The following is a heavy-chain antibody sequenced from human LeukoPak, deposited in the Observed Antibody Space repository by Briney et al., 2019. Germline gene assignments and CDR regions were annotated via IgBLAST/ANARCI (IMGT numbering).Heavy chain of an antibody. CDR2: ISYDGSNK. CDR3: ARVAPLWDDGAFDI. D-gene: IGHD3-16*01. Sequence: PGGSLRLSCAASGFTFRSYAMHWVRQAPGKGLEWVAVISYDGSNKYYADSVKGRFTISRDNSKNTLYLQMNSLRAEDTAVYYCARVAPLWDDGAFDIWGQGTMVTVSS. CDR1: GFTFRSYA. J-gene: IGHJ3*02. V-gene: IGHV3-30*04.